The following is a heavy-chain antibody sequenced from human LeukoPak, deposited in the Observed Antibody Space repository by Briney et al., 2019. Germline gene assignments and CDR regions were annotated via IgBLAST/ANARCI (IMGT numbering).Heavy chain of an antibody. V-gene: IGHV4-39*07. D-gene: IGHD3-22*01. Sequence: PSETLSLTCTVSDDSARSDNYYGGWVRQPPGKGLEWIGNIYYSGSTYYNPSLKSRVTISVDTSKNQFSLKLSSVTAADTAVYYCARDSPSSGYSNFDYWGQGTLVTVSS. J-gene: IGHJ4*02. CDR2: IYYSGST. CDR3: ARDSPSSGYSNFDY. CDR1: DDSARSDNYY.